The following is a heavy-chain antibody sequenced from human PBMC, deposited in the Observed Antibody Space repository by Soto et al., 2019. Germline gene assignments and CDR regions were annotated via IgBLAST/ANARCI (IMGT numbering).Heavy chain of an antibody. D-gene: IGHD2-2*01. V-gene: IGHV3-30-3*01. CDR1: GFTFSSYA. Sequence: GGSLRLSCAASGFTFSSYAMHWVRQAPGKGLEWVAVISYDGSNKYYADSVKGRFTISRENSKNTLYLQMNSLRAEDTAVYYCARPMEYCSSTSCYANYYYYGMDVWGQGTTVTVSS. CDR2: ISYDGSNK. J-gene: IGHJ6*02. CDR3: ARPMEYCSSTSCYANYYYYGMDV.